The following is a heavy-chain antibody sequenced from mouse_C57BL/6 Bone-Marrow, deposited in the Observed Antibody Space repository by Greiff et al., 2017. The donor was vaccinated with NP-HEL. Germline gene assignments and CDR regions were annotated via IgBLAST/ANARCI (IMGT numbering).Heavy chain of an antibody. D-gene: IGHD1-1*01. CDR2: INPNNGGT. CDR3: ARSPSLITTEGFAY. J-gene: IGHJ3*01. Sequence: EVQLQESGPELVKPGASVTIPCKASGYTFTDYNMDWVKQSHGKSLEWIGDINPNNGGTIYNQKFKGKATLTVDKSSSTAYMELRSLTSEDTAVYYCARSPSLITTEGFAYWGQGTLVTVSA. CDR1: GYTFTDYN. V-gene: IGHV1-18*01.